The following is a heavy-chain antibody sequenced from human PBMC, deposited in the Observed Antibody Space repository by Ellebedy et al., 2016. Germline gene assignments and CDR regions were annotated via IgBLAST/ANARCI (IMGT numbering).Heavy chain of an antibody. V-gene: IGHV3-21*06. Sequence: GESLKISXAASGFTFSSYGMHWVRQAPGKGLEWVSAISGSGGSTYYADSVKGRFTVSRDDAKNLVYLQMNNLRVEDTAIYYCAKDLTGYAMDHWGQGTPVTVSS. CDR2: ISGSGGST. CDR3: AKDLTGYAMDH. J-gene: IGHJ4*02. CDR1: GFTFSSYG. D-gene: IGHD3-9*01.